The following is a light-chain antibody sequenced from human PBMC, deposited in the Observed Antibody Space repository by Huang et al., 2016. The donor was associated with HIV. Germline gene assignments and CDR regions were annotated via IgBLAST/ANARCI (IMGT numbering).Light chain of an antibody. CDR1: HDINTY. V-gene: IGKV1-9*01. J-gene: IGKJ3*01. Sequence: QLTQSPSSLSASIGDRVTIACRASHDINTYLAWYQQKPGRAPKLLIYDASTLQDGVPSRFRGFGAGTAFSLTITSLQHDDFAVYYCQQLSAYPLSFGPGTTVD. CDR2: DAS. CDR3: QQLSAYPLS.